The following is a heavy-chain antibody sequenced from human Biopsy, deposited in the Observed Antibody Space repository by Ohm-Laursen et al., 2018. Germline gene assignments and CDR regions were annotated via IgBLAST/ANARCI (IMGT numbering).Heavy chain of an antibody. J-gene: IGHJ5*02. Sequence: SDTLSLTCAVYGGSFSGYYWSWIRQPPGKGLEWIGEINHSGSTNYNPSIKSRVTISVDTSKNQFSRKLSSVTAADTAMYYCARALPPHLQSGYLWGQGTLVTVSS. CDR1: GGSFSGYY. CDR2: INHSGST. D-gene: IGHD5-24*01. V-gene: IGHV4-34*01. CDR3: ARALPPHLQSGYL.